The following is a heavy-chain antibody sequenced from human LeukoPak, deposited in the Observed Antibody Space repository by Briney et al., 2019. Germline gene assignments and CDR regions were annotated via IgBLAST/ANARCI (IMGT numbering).Heavy chain of an antibody. V-gene: IGHV3-23*01. D-gene: IGHD3-3*01. CDR2: VTSSGGST. CDR3: ARGGSAGYDFWSGYYASVDYYFDY. Sequence: GGSLRLSCAASGFTFSNYAMHWVRQAPGKGLEWVSTVTSSGGSTYYTDSVKGRFTISRDNSKNTLYLQMNSLRAEDTAVYYCARGGSAGYDFWSGYYASVDYYFDYWGQGTLVTVSS. J-gene: IGHJ4*02. CDR1: GFTFSNYA.